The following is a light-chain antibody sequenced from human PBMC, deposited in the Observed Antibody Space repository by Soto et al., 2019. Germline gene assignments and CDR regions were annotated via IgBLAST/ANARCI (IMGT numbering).Light chain of an antibody. J-gene: IGLJ2*01. CDR1: SGHSTYI. CDR3: ETWDNNSVV. CDR2: LEGSGSY. Sequence: QPVLTQSSSASASLGSSVKLTCTLSSGHSTYIIAWHQQQPGKAPRYLMKLEGSGSYHKGSGVPDRFSGSSSGADRYLTISNLHFEDEADYYCETWDNNSVVFGGGTKLTVL. V-gene: IGLV4-60*02.